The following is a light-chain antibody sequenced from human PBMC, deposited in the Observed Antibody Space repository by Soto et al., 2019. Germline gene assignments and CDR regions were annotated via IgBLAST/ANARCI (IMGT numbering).Light chain of an antibody. CDR3: QQSYSTPRT. Sequence: DIQMTQSPSSLSASVGDRVTITCRASQSISSYLNRYQQKPGKAPKLLIYAASSLQSGVPSRFSGSGSGTDFTLTISSLQPEDFATYYCQQSYSTPRTLGQGTSVDIK. CDR2: AAS. CDR1: QSISSY. J-gene: IGKJ1*01. V-gene: IGKV1-39*01.